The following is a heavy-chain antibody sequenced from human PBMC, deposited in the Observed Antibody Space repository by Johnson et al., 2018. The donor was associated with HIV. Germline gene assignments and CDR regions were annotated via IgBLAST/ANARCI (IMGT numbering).Heavy chain of an antibody. J-gene: IGHJ3*02. Sequence: QVQLVESGGGVVQPGRSLRLSCAASGFTFSSYGMHWVRQAPGKGLEWVAVIWYDGSNKYYADSVKGRFTISRDNSKTTLYLQMNSLRAEDTALYYCAKGITVAGMGDAFDIWGQGTMVIVSS. V-gene: IGHV3-33*06. CDR2: IWYDGSNK. D-gene: IGHD6-19*01. CDR1: GFTFSSYG. CDR3: AKGITVAGMGDAFDI.